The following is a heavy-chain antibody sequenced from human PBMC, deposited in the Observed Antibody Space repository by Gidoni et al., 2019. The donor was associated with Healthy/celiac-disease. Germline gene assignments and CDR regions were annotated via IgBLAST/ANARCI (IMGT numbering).Heavy chain of an antibody. V-gene: IGHV3-53*01. Sequence: EVQLVESGGGLIQPGGSLRLSFASSGFTVSSNYMSWVRQAPGKGLEWVSVMYSGGRTYYADSVKGRFTISRDNSKNTLYLQMNSLRAEDTAVYYWARNDYGDSTRDYWGQGTLVTVSS. CDR1: GFTVSSNY. CDR3: ARNDYGDSTRDY. J-gene: IGHJ4*02. CDR2: MYSGGRT. D-gene: IGHD4-17*01.